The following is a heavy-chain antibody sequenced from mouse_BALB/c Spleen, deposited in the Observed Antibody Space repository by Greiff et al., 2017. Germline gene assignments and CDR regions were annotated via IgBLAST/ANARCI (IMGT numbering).Heavy chain of an antibody. Sequence: EVQRVESGGGLVQPGGSLKLSCAASGFDFSRYWMSWVRQAPGKGLEWIGEINPDSSTINYTPSLKDKFIISRDNAKNTLYLQMSKVRSEDTALYYCARSGNWGFYAMDYWGQGTSVTVSS. CDR1: GFDFSRYW. CDR3: ARSGNWGFYAMDY. D-gene: IGHD2-1*01. V-gene: IGHV4-1*02. CDR2: INPDSSTI. J-gene: IGHJ4*01.